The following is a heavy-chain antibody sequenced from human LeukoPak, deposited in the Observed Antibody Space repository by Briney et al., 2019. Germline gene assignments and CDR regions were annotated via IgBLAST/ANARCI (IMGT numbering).Heavy chain of an antibody. Sequence: PGGSLRLSCAASGFTVSSNYMSWVRQAPWKGLEWVSVIYSGGSTYYADSVKGRFTISRDNSKNTLYLQMNSLRAEDTAVYYCAREGSGYDSHIPFDCWGQGTLVTVSS. CDR3: AREGSGYDSHIPFDC. D-gene: IGHD5-12*01. J-gene: IGHJ4*02. V-gene: IGHV3-53*01. CDR1: GFTVSSNY. CDR2: IYSGGST.